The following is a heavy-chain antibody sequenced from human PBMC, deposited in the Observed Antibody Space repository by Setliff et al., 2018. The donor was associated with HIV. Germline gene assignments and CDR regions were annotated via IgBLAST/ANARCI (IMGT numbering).Heavy chain of an antibody. CDR3: ARGRYHGFGSYGDS. CDR1: GYTFTSYY. D-gene: IGHD3-10*01. Sequence: ASVKVSCKASGYTFTSYYVHWVRQAPGQGLEWMGILNPSGDSTAYAQKFQGRVTMTRDTSTSTVYMELSSLKSDDTAVYYCARGRYHGFGSYGDSWGQGTLVTVSS. CDR2: LNPSGDST. J-gene: IGHJ4*02. V-gene: IGHV1-46*01.